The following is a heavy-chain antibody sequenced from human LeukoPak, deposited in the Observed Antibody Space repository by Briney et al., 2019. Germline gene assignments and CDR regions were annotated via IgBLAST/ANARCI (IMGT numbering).Heavy chain of an antibody. V-gene: IGHV1-69*01. CDR3: ARDYGYYGSGSYYNRGAFDI. J-gene: IGHJ3*02. CDR2: IIPIFGTA. D-gene: IGHD3-10*01. Sequence: ASVKVSCKASGGTFSSYATSWVLQAPGQGLEWMERIIPIFGTANYAQKFQGRVTITADESTSTAYMELSSLRSEDTAVYYCARDYGYYGSGSYYNRGAFDIWGQGTMVTVSS. CDR1: GGTFSSYA.